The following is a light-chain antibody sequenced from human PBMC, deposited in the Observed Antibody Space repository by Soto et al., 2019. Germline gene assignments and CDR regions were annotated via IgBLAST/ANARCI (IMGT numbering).Light chain of an antibody. CDR1: QSVSSSY. CDR3: QQRSNWPLIT. V-gene: IGKV3-11*01. Sequence: EIVMTQSPATLSVSPGERVTLSCRASQSVSSSYLAWYQQKPGQAPRLLIFGASNRATGIPARFSGSGSGTDFTLTISSLEPEDFAVYYCQQRSNWPLITFGQGTRLEIK. J-gene: IGKJ5*01. CDR2: GAS.